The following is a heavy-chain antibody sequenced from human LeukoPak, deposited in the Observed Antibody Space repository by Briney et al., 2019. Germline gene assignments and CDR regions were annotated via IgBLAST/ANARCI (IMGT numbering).Heavy chain of an antibody. J-gene: IGHJ4*02. Sequence: ASVKVSCKASGYTFTSYDINWVRQATGQGLEWMGWMNPNSGNTGYAQRFQGRVTMTRNTSISTAYMELSSLRSEDTAVYYCARDHSGYLAPPYFDYWGQGTLVTVSS. CDR3: ARDHSGYLAPPYFDY. V-gene: IGHV1-8*01. D-gene: IGHD3-22*01. CDR2: MNPNSGNT. CDR1: GYTFTSYD.